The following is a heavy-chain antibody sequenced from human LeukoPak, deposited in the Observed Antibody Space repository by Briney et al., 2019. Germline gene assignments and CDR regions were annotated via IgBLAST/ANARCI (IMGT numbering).Heavy chain of an antibody. CDR1: GGSISSSSYY. D-gene: IGHD6-13*01. Sequence: PSETLSLTCTVTGGSISSSSYYWGWIRQPPGKGLEWIGSIYYSGNTYYNPSLKSRVTISVDTSKNQFSLKLSSVTAADTAVYYCAFPTASGPYYFDYWGQGTLVTVSS. CDR2: IYYSGNT. J-gene: IGHJ4*02. CDR3: AFPTASGPYYFDY. V-gene: IGHV4-39*01.